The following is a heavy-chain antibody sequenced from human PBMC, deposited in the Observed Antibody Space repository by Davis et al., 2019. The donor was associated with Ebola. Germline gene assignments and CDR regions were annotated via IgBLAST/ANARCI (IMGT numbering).Heavy chain of an antibody. CDR2: IDHSGSV. Sequence: SETLSLTCAVYGGASRDYQWTWIRQSPGKGLEWIGEIDHSGSVNYHPSLKSRLSMSVDTIKTRFFLTLDSVTAADTGVYYCARGAPPYYYYGMDVWGQGTTVTVSS. J-gene: IGHJ6*02. V-gene: IGHV4-34*01. CDR3: ARGAPPYYYYGMDV. CDR1: GGASRDYQ.